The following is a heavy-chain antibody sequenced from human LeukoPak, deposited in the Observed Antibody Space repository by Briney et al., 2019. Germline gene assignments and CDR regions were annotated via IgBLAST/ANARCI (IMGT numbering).Heavy chain of an antibody. Sequence: SETLSLTCTVSGGSISSYYWSWIRQPPGKGLEWIGYIYYSGSTYYNPSLKSRVTISVDTSKNQFSLKLSSVTAADTAVYYCARVYTMIVVVITVPHAFDIWGQGTMVTVSS. V-gene: IGHV4-59*12. CDR3: ARVYTMIVVVITVPHAFDI. D-gene: IGHD3-22*01. CDR2: IYYSGST. CDR1: GGSISSYY. J-gene: IGHJ3*02.